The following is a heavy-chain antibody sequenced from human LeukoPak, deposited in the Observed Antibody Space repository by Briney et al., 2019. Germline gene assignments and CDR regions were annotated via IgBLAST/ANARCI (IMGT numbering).Heavy chain of an antibody. J-gene: IGHJ4*02. V-gene: IGHV3-21*01. D-gene: IGHD2-2*01. CDR1: GFTFSSYS. CDR2: ISSSSSYI. Sequence: GGSLRLSCAASGFTFSSYSMNWVRQAPGKGLEWVSSISSSSSYIYYADSVKGRFTISRDNAKNSLYLQMNSLRAEDTAVYYCARDLVEYQPLLGYWGQGTLVTVSS. CDR3: ARDLVEYQPLLGY.